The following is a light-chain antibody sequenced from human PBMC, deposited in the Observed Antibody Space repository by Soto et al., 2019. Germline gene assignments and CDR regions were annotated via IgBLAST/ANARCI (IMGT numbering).Light chain of an antibody. V-gene: IGKV1-5*01. CDR3: QQYGNTPWK. CDR2: DAS. CDR1: RSVDLW. Sequence: DNQITQSPSTLSASVGDRVTITCRASRSVDLWLAWYQQKPGKAPNPLIYDASSLETGVPSRFSGSGSGTEFTLTISRLEPEDFAVFYCQQYGNTPWKFGQGTKVDIK. J-gene: IGKJ1*01.